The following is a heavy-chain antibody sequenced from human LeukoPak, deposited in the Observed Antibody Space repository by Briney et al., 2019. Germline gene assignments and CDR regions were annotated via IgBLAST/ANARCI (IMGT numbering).Heavy chain of an antibody. CDR2: VGGGGGDT. CDR3: AKYLESGASRYFDP. V-gene: IGHV3-23*01. CDR1: RFTFRSYA. D-gene: IGHD1-14*01. Sequence: PGGSLRLSCTASRFTFRSYAMSWVRQAPGKGLDWVSTVGGGGGDTYYADSVKGRFTISRDNSKNTLDLHMSSLRADDTAVYYCAKYLESGASRYFDPWGQGTLVTVSS. J-gene: IGHJ5*02.